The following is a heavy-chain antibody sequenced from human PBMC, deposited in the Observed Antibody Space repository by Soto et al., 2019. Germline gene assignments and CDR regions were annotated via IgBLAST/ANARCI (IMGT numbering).Heavy chain of an antibody. CDR1: GGSFSGYY. CDR2: INHSGST. D-gene: IGHD3-22*01. V-gene: IGHV4-34*01. Sequence: SETLSLTCAVYGGSFSGYYWSWIRQPPGKGLEWIGEINHSGSTNYNPSLKSRVTISVDTSKNQFSLKLSSVTAADTAVYYCARGGNYYEQNWFDPWGQGTLVTVSS. J-gene: IGHJ5*02. CDR3: ARGGNYYEQNWFDP.